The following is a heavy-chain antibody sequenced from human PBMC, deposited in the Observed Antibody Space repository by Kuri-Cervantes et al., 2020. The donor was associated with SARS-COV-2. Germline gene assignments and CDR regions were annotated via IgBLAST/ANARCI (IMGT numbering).Heavy chain of an antibody. CDR1: GLSFSTNV. Sequence: ETLSLTCAASGLSFSTNVMAWVRQAPGKGLEWVSAMSGSGASTHYADSVKGRFTISRDNSKNMLYLQMYSLRAEDTAVYYCAKTSGYNYYFAYWGQGSLVTVSS. CDR2: MSGSGAST. CDR3: AKTSGYNYYFAY. J-gene: IGHJ4*02. D-gene: IGHD5-24*01. V-gene: IGHV3-23*01.